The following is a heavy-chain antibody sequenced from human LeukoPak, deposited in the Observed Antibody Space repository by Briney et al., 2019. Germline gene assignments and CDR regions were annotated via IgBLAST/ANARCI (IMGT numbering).Heavy chain of an antibody. Sequence: PSETLSLTCAVYGGSFSGYYWSWIRQPPGKGLEWIGEINHSGSTNYNPSLKSRVTISVDTSKNQFSLKLSSVTAADTAVYYCARVGGGRRGYFDYWGQGTLVTVSS. CDR3: ARVGGGRRGYFDY. CDR2: INHSGST. D-gene: IGHD2-21*01. CDR1: GGSFSGYY. V-gene: IGHV4-34*01. J-gene: IGHJ4*02.